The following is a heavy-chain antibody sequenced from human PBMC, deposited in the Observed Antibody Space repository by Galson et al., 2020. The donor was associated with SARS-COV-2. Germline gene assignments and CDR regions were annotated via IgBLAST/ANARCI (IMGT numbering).Heavy chain of an antibody. CDR1: GYTFTSYG. CDR3: ARDADITGTTVFEY. Sequence: ASVKVSCKASGYTFTSYGISWVRQAPGQGLEWMGWISAYNGNTNYAQKLQGRVTMTTDTSTSTAYMELRSLRSDDTAVYYCARDADITGTTVFEYWGQGTLVTVSS. V-gene: IGHV1-18*04. D-gene: IGHD1-7*01. J-gene: IGHJ4*02. CDR2: ISAYNGNT.